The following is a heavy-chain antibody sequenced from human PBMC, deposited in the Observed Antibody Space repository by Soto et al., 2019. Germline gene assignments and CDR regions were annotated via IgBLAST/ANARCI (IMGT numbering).Heavy chain of an antibody. D-gene: IGHD4-17*01. J-gene: IGHJ4*02. CDR3: AKGVTTATPVDS. V-gene: IGHV3-9*01. CDR2: ISWNSFSI. CDR1: GFTFRDYA. Sequence: SLRLSCEASGFTFRDYAIHLSRQAPWKGLEWVSGISWNSFSIGYADSVKGRFTISRDNAKNFLYLQMDSLRTEDTALYYCAKGVTTATPVDSWGQGTLVTVSS.